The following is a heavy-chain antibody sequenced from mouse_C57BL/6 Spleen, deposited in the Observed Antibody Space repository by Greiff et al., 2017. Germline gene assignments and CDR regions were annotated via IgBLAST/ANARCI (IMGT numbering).Heavy chain of an antibody. V-gene: IGHV1-22*01. CDR1: GYTFTDYN. J-gene: IGHJ2*01. CDR2: INPNNGGT. Sequence: VQLQQSGPELVKPGASVQMSCKASGYTFTDYNMHWVKQSHGQSLEWIGYINPNNGGTSYNQKFKGKATLTVNKSSSTAYMELRSLTSEDSAVYYCARTPLAGYFDYWGQGTTLTVSS. CDR3: ARTPLAGYFDY. D-gene: IGHD6-1*01.